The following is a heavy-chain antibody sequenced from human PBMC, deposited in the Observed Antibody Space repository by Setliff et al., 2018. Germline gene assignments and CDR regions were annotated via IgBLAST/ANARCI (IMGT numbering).Heavy chain of an antibody. D-gene: IGHD6-6*01. CDR3: ARQTGEQLVDY. Sequence: SETLSLTCAVSGYSISSGYYWGWIRQPPGKGLEWIGSIHHRGSTYYNPSLKSRVTTLXXXSXXXXXXXXXXVXXXXXAVYYCARQTGEQLVDYWGQGTLVTVSS. V-gene: IGHV4-38-2*01. J-gene: IGHJ4*02. CDR1: GYSISSGYY. CDR2: IHHRGST.